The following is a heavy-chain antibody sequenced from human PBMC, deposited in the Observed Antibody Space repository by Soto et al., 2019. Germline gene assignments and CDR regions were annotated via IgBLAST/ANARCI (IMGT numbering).Heavy chain of an antibody. CDR3: ARDGGPY. D-gene: IGHD3-16*01. CDR2: MSYDGSNK. CDR1: GFTFSSYA. V-gene: IGHV3-30-3*01. Sequence: QVQLVESGGGVVQPGRSLRLSCAASGFTFSSYAMHWFRRAPGKGLEWMAVMSYDGSNKYYADSVKGRFTISRDNSKNTLYMKMNSLRPEDTALYYWARDGGPYWGQGTLVIVSS. J-gene: IGHJ4*02.